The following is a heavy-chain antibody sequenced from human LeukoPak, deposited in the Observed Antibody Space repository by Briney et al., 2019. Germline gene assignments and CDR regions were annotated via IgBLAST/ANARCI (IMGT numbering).Heavy chain of an antibody. J-gene: IGHJ5*02. Sequence: ASVKVSCKASGYTFTSYDINWVRQATGQGLEWMGWMNPNSGNTGYAQKLQGRVTMTRNTSISTAYMKLSSLRSEDTAVYYCAREDQLLRRWFDPWGQGTLVTVSS. CDR3: AREDQLLRRWFDP. CDR2: MNPNSGNT. D-gene: IGHD2-2*01. CDR1: GYTFTSYD. V-gene: IGHV1-8*01.